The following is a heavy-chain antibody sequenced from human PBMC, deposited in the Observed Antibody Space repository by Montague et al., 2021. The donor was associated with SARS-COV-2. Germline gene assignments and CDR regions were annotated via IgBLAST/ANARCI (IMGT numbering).Heavy chain of an antibody. CDR2: ISRSGDLI. CDR3: ARHYGDYFYDYYGMDV. J-gene: IGHJ6*02. V-gene: IGHV3-48*03. Sequence: SLRLSCAASGFTFSSYEMNWVRQAPGKGLEWLPYISRSGDLIYYADSVKGRFTISRDNAKRSLYLQMTSLRAEDTAVYYCARHYGDYFYDYYGMDVWGQGTTVTVSS. CDR1: GFTFSSYE. D-gene: IGHD4-17*01.